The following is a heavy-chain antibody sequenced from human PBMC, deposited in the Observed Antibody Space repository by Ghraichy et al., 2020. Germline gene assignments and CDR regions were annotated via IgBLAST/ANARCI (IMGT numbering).Heavy chain of an antibody. J-gene: IGHJ4*02. V-gene: IGHV3-23*01. Sequence: GGSLRLSCGASGFTFSSYVLNWVRQAPGKGLEWVSGISGSGGSTYYADSVKGRFTISRDNSKNTLYLQMNSLRAEDTAVYYCAKPMIVGPGYFGDWGQGTLVTVSS. CDR3: AKPMIVGPGYFGD. CDR1: GFTFSSYV. D-gene: IGHD3-22*01. CDR2: ISGSGGST.